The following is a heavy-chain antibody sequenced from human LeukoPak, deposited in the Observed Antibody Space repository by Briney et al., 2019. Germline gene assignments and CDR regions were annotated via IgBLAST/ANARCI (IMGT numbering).Heavy chain of an antibody. CDR1: GGSFSGYY. Sequence: SETLSLTCAVYGGSFSGYYWSWIRQPPGKGLEWIGEINHSGSTNYNPSLKSRVTISVDTSKNQFSLKLSSVTAADTAVYYCARRKVVAATHWGQGTLVTVSS. CDR3: ARRKVVAATH. J-gene: IGHJ4*02. V-gene: IGHV4-34*01. D-gene: IGHD2-15*01. CDR2: INHSGST.